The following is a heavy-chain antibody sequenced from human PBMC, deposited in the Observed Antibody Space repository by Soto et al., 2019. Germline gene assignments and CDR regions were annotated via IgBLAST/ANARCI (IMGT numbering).Heavy chain of an antibody. CDR2: ISGSGGST. Sequence: GGSLRLSCAASGFTFSSYAMNWVRQAPGKGLEWVSVISGSGGSTYYADSVKGRFTISRDNSKNTLYLQMNSLRAEDTAVYYCARRSSSWYFDYWGQGTLVTVSS. CDR3: ARRSSSWYFDY. D-gene: IGHD6-13*01. J-gene: IGHJ4*02. CDR1: GFTFSSYA. V-gene: IGHV3-23*01.